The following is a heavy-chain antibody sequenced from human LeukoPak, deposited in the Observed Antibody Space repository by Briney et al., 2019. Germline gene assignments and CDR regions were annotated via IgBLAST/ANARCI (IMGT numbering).Heavy chain of an antibody. Sequence: QPGGSLRLSCAASGFTFSSYAMHWVRQAPGKGLEYVSSFITNWGRAYYANSLKGRFPTSRDNSKTTLSLQMGSLRAEDMAVYYCARGVLGGDYYFDYWGQGTLVTVSS. CDR2: FITNWGRA. D-gene: IGHD2-21*01. CDR1: GFTFSSYA. CDR3: ARGVLGGDYYFDY. J-gene: IGHJ4*02. V-gene: IGHV3-64*01.